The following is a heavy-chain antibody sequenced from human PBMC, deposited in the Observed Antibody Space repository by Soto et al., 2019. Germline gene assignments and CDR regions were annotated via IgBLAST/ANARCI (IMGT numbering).Heavy chain of an antibody. J-gene: IGHJ1*01. Sequence: AGGSLRLSCAASGFTFSSYAMSWVRQAPGKGLEWVSAISGSGGSTYYADSVKGRFTISRDNSKNTLYLQMNSLRAEDTAVYYCAKDRTVGATTPRYFQHWGQGTLVTVSS. D-gene: IGHD1-26*01. CDR2: ISGSGGST. CDR1: GFTFSSYA. CDR3: AKDRTVGATTPRYFQH. V-gene: IGHV3-23*01.